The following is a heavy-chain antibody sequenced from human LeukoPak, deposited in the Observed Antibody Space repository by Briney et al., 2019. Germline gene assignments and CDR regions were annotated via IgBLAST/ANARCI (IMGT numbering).Heavy chain of an antibody. V-gene: IGHV4-39*01. CDR3: ARHWGVGATYFDY. J-gene: IGHJ4*02. CDR1: GRSTSSSTYY. D-gene: IGHD1-26*01. Sequence: SDPLSLTCTVPGRSTSSSTYYWGWHRQPPGKGQVSLGSIYYSGCTSYNPSLKRPVTISVDTSKNQFSLKLSSVTAADTAVYYCARHWGVGATYFDYWGQGTLVTVSS. CDR2: IYYSGCT.